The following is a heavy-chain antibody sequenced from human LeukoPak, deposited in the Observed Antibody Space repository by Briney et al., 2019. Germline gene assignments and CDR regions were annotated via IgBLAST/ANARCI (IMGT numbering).Heavy chain of an antibody. Sequence: SETLSLTCTVSGGSTSSYYWSWIRQPPGKGLEWIGYIYYSGSTNYNPSLKSRVTISVDTSKNQFSLKLSSVTAADTAVYYCARAVRSRDFWSGYYIDYWGQGTLVTVSS. CDR3: ARAVRSRDFWSGYYIDY. D-gene: IGHD3-3*01. CDR1: GGSTSSYY. J-gene: IGHJ4*02. CDR2: IYYSGST. V-gene: IGHV4-59*01.